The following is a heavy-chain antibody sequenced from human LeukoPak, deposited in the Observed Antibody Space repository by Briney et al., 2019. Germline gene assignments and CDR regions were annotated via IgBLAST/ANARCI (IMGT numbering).Heavy chain of an antibody. V-gene: IGHV1-69*05. CDR3: ASTPHQHYWFDP. CDR1: VGTFSSYA. Sequence: SVKVSCKASVGTFSSYAISWVRQAPGQGLEWMGRIIPIFGTANYAQKFQGRVTITTDESTSTAYMELSSLRSEDTAVYYCASTPHQHYWFDPWGQGALVTVSS. CDR2: IIPIFGTA. J-gene: IGHJ5*02.